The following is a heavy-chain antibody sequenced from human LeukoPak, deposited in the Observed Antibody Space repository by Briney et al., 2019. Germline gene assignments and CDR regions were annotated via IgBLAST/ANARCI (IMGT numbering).Heavy chain of an antibody. CDR1: GFTFSSYD. V-gene: IGHV3-33*05. Sequence: GGSLRLSCAASGFTFSSYDMHWVRQAPGKGLEWVAVILYDGTNKYYADSVKGRFTISRDNSKHTLSLQMNSLRAEDTAAYYCARVYGYSHGYFDYWGQGTLVTVSS. CDR3: ARVYGYSHGYFDY. J-gene: IGHJ4*02. D-gene: IGHD5-18*01. CDR2: ILYDGTNK.